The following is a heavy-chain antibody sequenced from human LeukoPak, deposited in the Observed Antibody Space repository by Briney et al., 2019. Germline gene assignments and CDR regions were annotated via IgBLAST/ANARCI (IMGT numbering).Heavy chain of an antibody. V-gene: IGHV4-38-2*02. J-gene: IGHJ4*02. Sequence: SGTLSLTCTVSNYSISSGYFWGWIRQPPGKGLEWLGGIYHTGSTYYKSSLKSRLSISIDTSKNQFSLKFTSVTAADTAVYYCVKVGHDSPSDLLFEYWGRGTLVTVSS. D-gene: IGHD3-22*01. CDR1: NYSISSGYF. CDR3: VKVGHDSPSDLLFEY. CDR2: IYHTGST.